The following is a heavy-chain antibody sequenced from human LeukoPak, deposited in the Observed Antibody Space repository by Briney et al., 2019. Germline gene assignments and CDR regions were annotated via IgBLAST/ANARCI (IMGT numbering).Heavy chain of an antibody. CDR2: IRYDGRNK. CDR1: GFTFSTYG. Sequence: GGSLRLSCAASGFTFSTYGMHWVRQAPGKGLEWVAFIRYDGRNKYYADSVKGRFTISRDNSKNTLCLQMNSLRAEDTAVYYCAKDLIGWSFDYWGQGTLVTVSS. CDR3: AKDLIGWSFDY. J-gene: IGHJ4*02. D-gene: IGHD2-15*01. V-gene: IGHV3-30*02.